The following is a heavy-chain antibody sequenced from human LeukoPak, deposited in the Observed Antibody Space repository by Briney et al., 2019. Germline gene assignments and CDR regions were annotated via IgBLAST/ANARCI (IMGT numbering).Heavy chain of an antibody. Sequence: SETLSLTCAVYGGAFTGYYWSWIRKPPGKGLEWIGEINHSGRTNYNPSLKSRVTISVDASKIQFSLKLRSVTAADTAVYYCARRNMVVVVPTAMREGAIDYWGQGTLVTVSS. D-gene: IGHD2-2*01. J-gene: IGHJ4*02. CDR2: INHSGRT. CDR3: ARRNMVVVVPTAMREGAIDY. V-gene: IGHV4-34*01. CDR1: GGAFTGYY.